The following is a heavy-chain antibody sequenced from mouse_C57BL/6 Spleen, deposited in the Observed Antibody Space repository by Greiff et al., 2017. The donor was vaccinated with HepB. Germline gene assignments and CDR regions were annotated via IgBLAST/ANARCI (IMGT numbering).Heavy chain of an antibody. CDR3: ARMVGDY. J-gene: IGHJ2*01. D-gene: IGHD1-1*02. CDR2: INPNNGGT. Sequence: DVKLVESGPELVKPGASVKMSCKASGYTFTDYNMHWVKQSHGKSLEWIGYINPNNGGTSYNQKFKGNATWTVNKSSSTAYMELRSLTSADSAVYYCARMVGDYWGQGTTLTVSS. V-gene: IGHV1-22*01. CDR1: GYTFTDYN.